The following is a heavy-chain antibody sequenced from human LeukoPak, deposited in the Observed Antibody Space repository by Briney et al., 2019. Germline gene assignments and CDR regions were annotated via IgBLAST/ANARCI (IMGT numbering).Heavy chain of an antibody. CDR2: IWYDGSNK. CDR3: AKDILVPAAQVGYGMDV. J-gene: IGHJ6*02. CDR1: GFTFSSYG. Sequence: HAGGSLRLSCAASGFTFSSYGMHWVRQAPGKGLEWVAVIWYDGSNKYYADSVKGRFTISRDNSKNTLHLQMNSLRAEDTAVYYCAKDILVPAAQVGYGMDVWGQGTTVTVS. V-gene: IGHV3-33*06. D-gene: IGHD2-2*01.